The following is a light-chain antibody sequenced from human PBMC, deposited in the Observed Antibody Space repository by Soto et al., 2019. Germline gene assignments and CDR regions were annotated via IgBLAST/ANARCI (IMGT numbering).Light chain of an antibody. J-gene: IGLJ1*01. CDR1: LSNIGAGFN. Sequence: QPVLTQAPPVPRRPCQGVTIPCIVSLSNIGAGFNVHWFQQVPGTAPKLLIYGDRNRPSGVPARFSASTSGTSASLAIAGLQAEDEADYYCQSYDSDLSGTVFGTGTKVTVL. CDR3: QSYDSDLSGTV. CDR2: GDR. V-gene: IGLV1-40*01.